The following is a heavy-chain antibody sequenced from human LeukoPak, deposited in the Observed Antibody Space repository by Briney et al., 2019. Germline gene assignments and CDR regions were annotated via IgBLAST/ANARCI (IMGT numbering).Heavy chain of an antibody. D-gene: IGHD3-10*01. J-gene: IGHJ4*02. Sequence: ASVKVSFKASGYTFTNYGISWVRQAPGQGLERMGWISTYNGNTNYTQKLQGRVTMTTDTSTSTAYMELRSLRSDGTAVYFCAREGTAWYFDYWGQGTLVTVSS. CDR3: AREGTAWYFDY. CDR2: ISTYNGNT. V-gene: IGHV1-18*01. CDR1: GYTFTNYG.